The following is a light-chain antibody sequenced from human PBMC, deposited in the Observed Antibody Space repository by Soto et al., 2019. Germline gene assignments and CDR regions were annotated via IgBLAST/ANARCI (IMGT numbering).Light chain of an antibody. CDR1: QSVRNY. Sequence: EIVLTQSPATLSLSPGERATLSCRASQSVRNYLTWYQQKPGQAPRLLIYDTSNRATGIPARFSGSGSGTDFTLTISSLEPEDFAVYYCQQRSNWLTFGGGTKLEIK. CDR2: DTS. J-gene: IGKJ4*01. V-gene: IGKV3-11*01. CDR3: QQRSNWLT.